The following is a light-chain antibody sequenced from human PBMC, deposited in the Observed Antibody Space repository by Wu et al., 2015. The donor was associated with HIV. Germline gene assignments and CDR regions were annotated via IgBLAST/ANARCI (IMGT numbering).Light chain of an antibody. CDR1: LSVSSNY. CDR3: HQYGSSPFT. V-gene: IGKV3-20*01. Sequence: EIVLTQPPDILSLSPGERATLSCRASLSVSSNYLAWYQQKRGQAPKLLIHGASNRATGTPDRFSGSGSRTEFTLTISRLKPEDSALYYCHQYGSSPFTFGQGTNLEIK. CDR2: GAS. J-gene: IGKJ2*01.